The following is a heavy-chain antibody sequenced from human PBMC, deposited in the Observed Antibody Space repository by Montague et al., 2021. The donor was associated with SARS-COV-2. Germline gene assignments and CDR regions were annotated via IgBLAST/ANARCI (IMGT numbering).Heavy chain of an antibody. J-gene: IGHJ4*02. D-gene: IGHD3-22*01. CDR1: GGSISSSSYY. Sequence: TLSLTCTVSGGSISSSSYYWGWIRQPAGKGLEWIGRIYTSGSTNYNPSLKSRVTISVDTSKNQFSLKLSSVTAADTAVYYCARLLRWGLIVTEYYFDYWGQGTLVTVSS. CDR3: ARLLRWGLIVTEYYFDY. CDR2: IYTSGST. V-gene: IGHV4-61*02.